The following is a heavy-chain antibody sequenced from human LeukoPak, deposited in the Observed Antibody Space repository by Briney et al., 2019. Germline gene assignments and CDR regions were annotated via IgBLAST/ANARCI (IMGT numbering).Heavy chain of an antibody. V-gene: IGHV3-23*01. CDR1: GFTFGSYA. CDR2: ISASGIST. D-gene: IGHD3-22*01. CDR3: AKGYYDSADGHFDH. J-gene: IGHJ4*02. Sequence: GGSLRHSCSASGFTFGSYAMSWVRQAPGKGLEWVSAISASGISTYYADSVKGRFTISRDKSENTLYLRMNSLRAEDTAVYYCAKGYYDSADGHFDHWGQGTLVSVSS.